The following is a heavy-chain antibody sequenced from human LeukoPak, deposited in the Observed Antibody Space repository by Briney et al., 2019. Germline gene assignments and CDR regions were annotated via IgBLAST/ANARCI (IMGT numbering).Heavy chain of an antibody. Sequence: PGRSLRLSCAASGFTFSSYAMHWVRQAPGKGLEWVAVISYDGSNKYYADSVKGRFTISRDNSKNTLYLQMNSLRVEDTAVYYCARGTIAAAPMSYYGMDVWGQGTTVTVSS. CDR1: GFTFSSYA. D-gene: IGHD6-13*01. J-gene: IGHJ6*02. CDR3: ARGTIAAAPMSYYGMDV. CDR2: ISYDGSNK. V-gene: IGHV3-30-3*01.